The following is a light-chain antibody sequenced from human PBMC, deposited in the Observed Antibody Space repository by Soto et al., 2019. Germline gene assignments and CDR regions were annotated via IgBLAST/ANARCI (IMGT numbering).Light chain of an antibody. CDR3: HQRSNWPRT. V-gene: IGKV3-11*01. CDR2: DAS. J-gene: IGKJ4*01. Sequence: EIVLTQSPATLSVSPGERATLSCRASQSVNQKLGWYQQKPGQAPRLLIYDASTRATGIPARFSGSGSGTDFTPTISSLEPEDFAVYFCHQRSNWPRTFGGGTKVDIK. CDR1: QSVNQK.